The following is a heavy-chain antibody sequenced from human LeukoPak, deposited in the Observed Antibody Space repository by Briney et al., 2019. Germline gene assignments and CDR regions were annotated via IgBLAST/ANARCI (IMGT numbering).Heavy chain of an antibody. Sequence: GGSLRLSCAASGFTFSSYAMHWVRQAPGKGLEWVAVISYDGSNKYYADSVKGRFTISRDNSKNTLYLQMNSLRAEDTAVYYCARDYYDSSGYYSSPKDYWGQGTLVTVS. D-gene: IGHD3-22*01. V-gene: IGHV3-30-3*01. CDR2: ISYDGSNK. J-gene: IGHJ4*02. CDR3: ARDYYDSSGYYSSPKDY. CDR1: GFTFSSYA.